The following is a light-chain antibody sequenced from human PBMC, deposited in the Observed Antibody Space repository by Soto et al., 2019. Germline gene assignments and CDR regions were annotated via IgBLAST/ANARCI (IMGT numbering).Light chain of an antibody. J-gene: IGKJ4*01. CDR3: QQYNNWPALT. CDR2: GAS. Sequence: EIVMTQSPATLSVSSGERATLSCRASQSVSSNLAWYQQKPGQAPRLLIYGASTRATGIPARFSGSRSGTEFTLTISSLQSEDFAVYYCQQYNNWPALTFGGGTKVEI. V-gene: IGKV3D-15*01. CDR1: QSVSSN.